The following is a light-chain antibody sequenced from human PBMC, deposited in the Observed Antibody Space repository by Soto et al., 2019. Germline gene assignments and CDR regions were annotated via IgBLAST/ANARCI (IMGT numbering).Light chain of an antibody. CDR2: GAS. V-gene: IGKV3-15*01. Sequence: EIVMTHSPATLSVSPGERATVSCRASQSISNFLAWYQQKPGQPPRLLIYGASTRATGIPARFSGSGSGTEFTLTISSLQSEDFAVYYCQQYNNWPRTFGQGTRWIS. J-gene: IGKJ1*01. CDR1: QSISNF. CDR3: QQYNNWPRT.